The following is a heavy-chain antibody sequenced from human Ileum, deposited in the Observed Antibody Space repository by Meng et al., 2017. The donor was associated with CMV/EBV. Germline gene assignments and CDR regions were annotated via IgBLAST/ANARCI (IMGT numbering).Heavy chain of an antibody. D-gene: IGHD6-13*01. J-gene: IGHJ6*02. Sequence: PETLSPTCAVYGGSSSGYYWSWIRQLPGKGLEWIGEINHSGSTNYNPSLKSRVTISVDTSKNQFSLKLSSVTAADTAVYYCAKDRAAAGYYYYGMDGWGQGTTVTVAS. CDR2: INHSGST. V-gene: IGHV4-34*01. CDR3: AKDRAAAGYYYYGMDG. CDR1: GGSSSGYY.